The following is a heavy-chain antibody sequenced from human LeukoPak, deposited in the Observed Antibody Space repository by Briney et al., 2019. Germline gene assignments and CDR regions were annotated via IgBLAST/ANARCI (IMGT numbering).Heavy chain of an antibody. J-gene: IGHJ4*02. Sequence: PSETLSLTCTVSGGSISSGDYYWSWIRQPPGKGLEWIGYIYYSGSTYYNPSLKSRVTISVDTSKNQFSLKLSSVTAADTAVYYCAGGRGSGGYSPLGYWGQGTLVTVSS. V-gene: IGHV4-30-4*01. CDR2: IYYSGST. D-gene: IGHD3-22*01. CDR3: AGGRGSGGYSPLGY. CDR1: GGSISSGDYY.